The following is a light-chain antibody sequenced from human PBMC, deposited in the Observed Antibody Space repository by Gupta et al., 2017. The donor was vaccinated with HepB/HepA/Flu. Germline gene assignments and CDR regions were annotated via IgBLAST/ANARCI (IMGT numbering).Light chain of an antibody. CDR3: QQYNNWPPWT. J-gene: IGKJ1*01. Sequence: EIVMTQSPATLSVSPGERATLSCRASQSVSRNLAWYQQKPGQAPRLLIYDASTRATGIPARFSGSGSGTEFTLTISSLQSEDFAVYSCQQYNNWPPWTFGQGTKVEIK. CDR2: DAS. V-gene: IGKV3-15*01. CDR1: QSVSRN.